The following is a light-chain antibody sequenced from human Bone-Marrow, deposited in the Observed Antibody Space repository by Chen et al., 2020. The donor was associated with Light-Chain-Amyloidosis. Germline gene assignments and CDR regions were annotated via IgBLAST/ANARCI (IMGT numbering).Light chain of an antibody. J-gene: IGLJ3*02. CDR1: NIGSTS. V-gene: IGLV3-21*02. CDR3: QVWDRSSDRPV. Sequence: YVLTQPSSVSVAPGQTGTIACVGNNIGSTSVHWYQQTPGQAPLLVVYDASDRRSGSPERLSGSNSGNTATLTISRVEAVDEADYYGQVWDRSSDRPVFGGGTKLTVL. CDR2: DAS.